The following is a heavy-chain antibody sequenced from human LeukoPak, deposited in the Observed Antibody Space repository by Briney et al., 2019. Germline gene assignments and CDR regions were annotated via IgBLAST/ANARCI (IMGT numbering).Heavy chain of an antibody. CDR3: ARDLCTNGVCYFDY. V-gene: IGHV1-18*01. J-gene: IGHJ4*02. D-gene: IGHD2-8*01. Sequence: SXXASGYTFISYXISWXXQAXGXXXXXXXWISAYNGNTDYAQKFQGRVTMTTDTSTSTAYMELRSLRSDDTAVYYCARDLCTNGVCYFDYWGQGTLVTVSS. CDR1: GYTFISYX. CDR2: ISAYNGNT.